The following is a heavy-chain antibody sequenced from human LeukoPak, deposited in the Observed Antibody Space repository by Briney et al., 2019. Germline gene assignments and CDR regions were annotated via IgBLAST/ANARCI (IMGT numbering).Heavy chain of an antibody. CDR3: ATINTVTTGYYYYYYMDV. J-gene: IGHJ6*03. CDR2: FDPEDGET. D-gene: IGHD4-11*01. Sequence: ASVKVSCKVSGYTLTELSMHWVRQAPGKGLEWMGGFDPEDGETIYAQKFQGRVTMTEDTSTDTAYMELSSLRSEDTAVYYCATINTVTTGYYYYYYMDVWGKGTTVTVSS. CDR1: GYTLTELS. V-gene: IGHV1-24*01.